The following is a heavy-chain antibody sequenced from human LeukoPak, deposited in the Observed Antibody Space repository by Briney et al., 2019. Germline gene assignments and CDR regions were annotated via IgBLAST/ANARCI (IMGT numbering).Heavy chain of an antibody. J-gene: IGHJ4*02. CDR1: GGSISSSSYY. Sequence: SETLSLTCTVSGGSISSSSYYWGWIRQPPGKGLEWIGSIYYSGSTYYNPTLKSRVTISVDTSKNQFSLKLSSVTAADTAVYYCAREGFREALDDYWGQGTLVTVSS. CDR2: IYYSGST. D-gene: IGHD3/OR15-3a*01. CDR3: AREGFREALDDY. V-gene: IGHV4-39*07.